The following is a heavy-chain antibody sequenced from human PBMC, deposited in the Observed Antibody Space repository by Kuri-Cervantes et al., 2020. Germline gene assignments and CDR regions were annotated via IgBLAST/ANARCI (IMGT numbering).Heavy chain of an antibody. CDR3: VGADY. J-gene: IGHJ4*02. CDR1: GFTFSNAW. V-gene: IGHV3-15*01. CDR2: IKSKTDGGTT. Sequence: GESLKISCAASGFTFSNAWMSWVRQAPGKGLEWVGRIKSKTDGGTTGYAAPVRGRFAISRDDSNNNVYLQMNSLKTEDTALYYCVGADYWGQGTLVTVSS.